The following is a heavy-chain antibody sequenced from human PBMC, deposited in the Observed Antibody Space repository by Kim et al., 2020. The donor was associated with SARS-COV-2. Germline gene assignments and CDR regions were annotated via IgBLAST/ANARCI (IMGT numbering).Heavy chain of an antibody. D-gene: IGHD3-10*01. J-gene: IGHJ4*02. CDR1: GFTFSSYG. V-gene: IGHV3-30*18. Sequence: GGSLRLSCAASGFTFSSYGVHWVRQAPGKGLEWVAVISYDGSNKYYADSVKGRFTISRDNSKNTLYLQMNSLRAEDTAVYYCAKDGLGSYHDYYGSGSGWSDYWGQGTLVTVSS. CDR3: AKDGLGSYHDYYGSGSGWSDY. CDR2: ISYDGSNK.